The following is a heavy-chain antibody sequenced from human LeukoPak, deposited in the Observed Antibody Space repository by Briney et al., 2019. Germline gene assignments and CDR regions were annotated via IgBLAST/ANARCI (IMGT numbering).Heavy chain of an antibody. Sequence: PSETLSLTCTVSGYSISSGYYWGWIRQPPGKGLEWIGSIYHSGSTYYNPSLKSRVTISVDTSKNQFSLQLNSVTPEDTAVYYCARDRGAIWQQLPAGVVYYGMDVWGQGTTVTVSS. CDR1: GYSISSGYY. CDR3: ARDRGAIWQQLPAGVVYYGMDV. V-gene: IGHV4-38-2*02. CDR2: IYHSGST. J-gene: IGHJ6*02. D-gene: IGHD6-13*01.